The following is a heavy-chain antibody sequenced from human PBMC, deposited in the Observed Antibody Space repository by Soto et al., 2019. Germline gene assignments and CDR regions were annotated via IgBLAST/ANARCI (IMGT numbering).Heavy chain of an antibody. J-gene: IGHJ4*02. CDR3: ARERTAMVQELGW. V-gene: IGHV1-2*02. Sequence: QVQLVQSGAEVKKPGASVKVSCKASGYTFTGYYMHWVRQAPGQGLELMGWINPNSGGTNYAQKCQGRVTMTRDTSISTAYMELSRLRSDDTAVYYCARERTAMVQELGWWGQGTLVTVSS. CDR1: GYTFTGYY. CDR2: INPNSGGT. D-gene: IGHD5-18*01.